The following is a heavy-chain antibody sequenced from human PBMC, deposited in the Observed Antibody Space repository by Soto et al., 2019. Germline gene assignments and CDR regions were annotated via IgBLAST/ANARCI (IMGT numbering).Heavy chain of an antibody. CDR3: ANGGQLLTEGGGY. CDR1: GFTFDDYA. D-gene: IGHD2-2*01. V-gene: IGHV3-9*01. J-gene: IGHJ4*02. Sequence: EVQLVESGGGLVQPGRSLRLSCAASGFTFDDYAMHWVRQAPGKGLEWVSGISWNSGSIGYADSVKGRLTICRANAKDSLYLQMNSLRAEATALYCCANGGQLLTEGGGYWGQGTLVTVSS. CDR2: ISWNSGSI.